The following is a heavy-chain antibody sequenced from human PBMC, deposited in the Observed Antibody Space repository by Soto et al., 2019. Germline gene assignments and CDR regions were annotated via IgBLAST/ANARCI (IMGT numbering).Heavy chain of an antibody. CDR3: VKDESINWYSGNFRH. CDR2: INWNSGSI. J-gene: IGHJ1*01. V-gene: IGHV3-9*01. D-gene: IGHD6-13*01. CDR1: GSTFDDYA. Sequence: LRLSCAASGSTFDDYAMHWVRQVPGKGLEWVSGINWNSGSIGYGDSVKGRFAISRDNAKNSLHLQMNSLSAEDTAFYYCVKDESINWYSGNFRHWGQRTLVTVFS.